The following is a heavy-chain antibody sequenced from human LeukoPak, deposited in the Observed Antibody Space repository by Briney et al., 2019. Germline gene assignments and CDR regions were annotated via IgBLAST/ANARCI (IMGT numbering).Heavy chain of an antibody. CDR2: IYHSGST. CDR3: ARDSSLSGSYPH. J-gene: IGHJ4*02. Sequence: SGTLALKRAVSGEAIRNNNWWSWVGPPPRKGLEWIGEIYHSGSTNYNPSLKSRVTISVDKSKNQFSLKLSSVTAADTAVYYCARDSSLSGSYPHWGQGTLVTVSS. CDR1: GEAIRNNNW. V-gene: IGHV4-4*02. D-gene: IGHD1-26*01.